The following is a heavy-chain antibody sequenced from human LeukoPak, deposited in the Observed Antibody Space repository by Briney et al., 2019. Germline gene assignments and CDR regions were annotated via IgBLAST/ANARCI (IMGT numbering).Heavy chain of an antibody. CDR2: IYYSGST. CDR3: ATTYSSSWYILFDY. J-gene: IGHJ4*02. Sequence: SETLSLTCTVSGGSISSSSYYWGWIRQPPGKGLEWIGSIYYSGSTYYNPSLKSRVTISVDTSKNQFSLKLSSVTAADTAVYYCATTYSSSWYILFDYWGQGTLVTVSS. CDR1: GGSISSSSYY. D-gene: IGHD6-13*01. V-gene: IGHV4-39*01.